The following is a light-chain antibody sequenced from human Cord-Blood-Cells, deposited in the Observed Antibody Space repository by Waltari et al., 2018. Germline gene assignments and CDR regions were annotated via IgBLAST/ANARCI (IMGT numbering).Light chain of an antibody. CDR3: CSYAGSSTYV. CDR2: EGS. CDR1: ASVFGGLTF. J-gene: IGLJ1*01. Sequence: QSALPRLPPGLGSLGRPSTTPSLEPASVFGGLTFASWYQQHPGKAPKLMIYEGSKRPSGVSNRFSGSKSGNTASLTISGLQAEDEADYYCCSYAGSSTYVFGTGTKVTVL. V-gene: IGLV2-23*01.